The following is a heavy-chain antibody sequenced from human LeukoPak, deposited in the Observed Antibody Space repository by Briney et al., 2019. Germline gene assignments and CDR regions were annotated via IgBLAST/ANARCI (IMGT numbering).Heavy chain of an antibody. D-gene: IGHD3-22*01. CDR2: IDPDSGGT. V-gene: IGHV1-2*02. J-gene: IGHJ3*02. CDR1: GYTFADYY. CDR3: AREYYDSSGRKHAFEN. Sequence: ASVKVSCKASGYTFADYYLHWVRQAPGQGLEWMGCIDPDSGGTNYAQKFQGGVTMTRDTSIRTAYMELSRLRSDDTAVYYCAREYYDSSGRKHAFENWGQGTMLTVSS.